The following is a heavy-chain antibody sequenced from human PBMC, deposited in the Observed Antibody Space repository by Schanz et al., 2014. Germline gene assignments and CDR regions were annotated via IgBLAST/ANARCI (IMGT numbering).Heavy chain of an antibody. CDR1: GFTFSSYS. J-gene: IGHJ3*02. V-gene: IGHV3-48*04. CDR2: VSRSTPDI. CDR3: ARKMKLGVYGGKGHDSLDI. Sequence: EVQLVESGGGLVQPGGSLRLSCTASGFTFSSYSMNWVRQAPGKGLEWVSYVSRSTPDIYYADSVKGRFTMSRDNAKNTLYLQMNTLRAEDTAVYYCARKMKLGVYGGKGHDSLDIWGQGTMXTVSS. D-gene: IGHD4-17*01.